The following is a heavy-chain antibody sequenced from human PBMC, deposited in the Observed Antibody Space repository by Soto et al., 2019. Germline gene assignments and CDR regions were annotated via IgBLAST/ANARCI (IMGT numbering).Heavy chain of an antibody. CDR3: ARAELERGEVGYFGMDV. CDR1: GYTFSNYA. V-gene: IGHV1-18*04. J-gene: IGHJ6*02. CDR2: ISSYNSNNGDT. Sequence: QVQLVQSGAELKKPGASVKVSCKTSGYTFSNYAISWVRQAPGQGLEWMGWISSYNSNNGDTKSAQMLQGRVTMTIDTPATTAYMELRSLRSDDTAVYYGARAELERGEVGYFGMDVWGQGTTVTVSS. D-gene: IGHD1-1*01.